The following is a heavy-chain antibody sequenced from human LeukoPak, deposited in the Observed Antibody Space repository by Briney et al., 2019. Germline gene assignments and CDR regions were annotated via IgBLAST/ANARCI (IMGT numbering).Heavy chain of an antibody. CDR3: ARVEMRGYDSRTLDY. V-gene: IGHV3-74*03. CDR1: GFTFSSYW. J-gene: IGHJ4*02. CDR2: VNGDGRTT. D-gene: IGHD5-12*01. Sequence: GGSLRLSCAASGFTFSSYWMYWVRQAPGKGLVWVSRVNGDGRTTMYADSVKGRFTISSDNAKNTLYLQMNSLRVEDTAVYYCARVEMRGYDSRTLDYWGQGTLVTVSS.